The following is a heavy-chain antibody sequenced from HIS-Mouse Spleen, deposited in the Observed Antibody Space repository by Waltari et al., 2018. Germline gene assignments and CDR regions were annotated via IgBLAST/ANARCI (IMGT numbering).Heavy chain of an antibody. V-gene: IGHV1-2*02. Sequence: QVQLVQSGAEVKKPGASVKVSCKASGYTFTGYYMHWVRQAPGQGLEWMGWSKPNSGGTNYAQKFQGRGTMTRDTSISTAYMELSRLRADDTAVYYCARGYLAAGNFDYWGQGTLVTVSS. CDR3: ARGYLAAGNFDY. J-gene: IGHJ4*02. CDR1: GYTFTGYY. CDR2: SKPNSGGT. D-gene: IGHD6-13*01.